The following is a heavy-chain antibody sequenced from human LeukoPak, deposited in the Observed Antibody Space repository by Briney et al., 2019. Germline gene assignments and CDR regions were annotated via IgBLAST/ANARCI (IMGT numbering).Heavy chain of an antibody. CDR2: INPSSGGT. CDR3: ARPIRGSYVEDAFDM. J-gene: IGHJ3*02. V-gene: IGHV1-2*02. CDR1: GYTFGDYY. Sequence: ASVKVSCKTSGYTFGDYYLHWVRQAPGQSLEWMGWINPSSGGTKYVQKFQGRVTMTRDTSISTGYMELSRLRSDDTAVYYCARPIRGSYVEDAFDMWGQGTMVTVSA. D-gene: IGHD1-26*01.